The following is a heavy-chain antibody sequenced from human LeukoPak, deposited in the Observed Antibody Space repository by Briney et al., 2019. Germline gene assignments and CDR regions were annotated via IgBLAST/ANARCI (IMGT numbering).Heavy chain of an antibody. D-gene: IGHD3-22*01. Sequence: SETLSLTCAVYGGSFSGYYWSWIRQPPGKGLEWIGEINHSGSTNYNPSLKSRATISVDTSKNQFSLKLSSVTAADTAVYYCARGMITMRGSYFDYWGQGTLVTVSS. J-gene: IGHJ4*02. V-gene: IGHV4-34*01. CDR2: INHSGST. CDR3: ARGMITMRGSYFDY. CDR1: GGSFSGYY.